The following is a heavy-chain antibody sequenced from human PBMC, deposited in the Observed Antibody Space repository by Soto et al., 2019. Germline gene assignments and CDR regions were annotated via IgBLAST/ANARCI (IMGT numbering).Heavy chain of an antibody. CDR2: IYSSGFT. V-gene: IGHV4-59*11. CDR1: GGSINSHY. CDR3: AGQTFTIAAASYGRSNWFDP. D-gene: IGHD6-25*01. J-gene: IGHJ5*02. Sequence: SETLSLTCTVSGGSINSHYWSWIRQPPGKRLEWLGYIYSSGFTTYNPSLKGRLTISVDTSKNQFSLRLSSVTSADTAVYYCAGQTFTIAAASYGRSNWFDPWGPGTLVTVSS.